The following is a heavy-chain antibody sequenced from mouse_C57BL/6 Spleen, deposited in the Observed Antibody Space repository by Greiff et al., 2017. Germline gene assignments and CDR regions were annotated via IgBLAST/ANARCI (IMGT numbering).Heavy chain of an antibody. CDR3: ARFGGYGSSEAMGY. CDR2: IDPSDSYT. J-gene: IGHJ4*01. CDR1: GYTFTSYW. V-gene: IGHV1-69*01. D-gene: IGHD1-1*01. Sequence: QVQLQQPGAELVMPGASVKLSCKASGYTFTSYWMHWVKQRPGQGLEWIGEIDPSDSYTNYNQKFKGKSTLTVDKSSSTAYMQLSSLTSEDSAVYYCARFGGYGSSEAMGYWGQGTSVTVSS.